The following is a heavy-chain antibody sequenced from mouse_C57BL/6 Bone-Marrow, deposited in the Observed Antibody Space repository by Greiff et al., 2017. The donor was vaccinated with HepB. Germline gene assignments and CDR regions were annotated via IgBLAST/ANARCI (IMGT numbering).Heavy chain of an antibody. D-gene: IGHD3-3*01. CDR2: IDPETGGT. Sequence: QVHVKQSGAELVRPGASVTLSCKASGYTFTDYEMHWVKQTPVHGLEWIGAIDPETGGTAYNQKFKGKAILTADKSSSTAYMELRSLTSEDSAVYYCRDWSYAMDYWGQGTSVTVSS. CDR1: GYTFTDYE. V-gene: IGHV1-15*01. CDR3: RDWSYAMDY. J-gene: IGHJ4*01.